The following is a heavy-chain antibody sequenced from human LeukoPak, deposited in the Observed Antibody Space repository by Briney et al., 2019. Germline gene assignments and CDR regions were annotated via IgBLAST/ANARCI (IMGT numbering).Heavy chain of an antibody. CDR2: INPTGGST. V-gene: IGHV1-46*01. CDR3: ARGGYGDYGDHYGFSV. D-gene: IGHD4-17*01. J-gene: IGHJ3*01. CDR1: GYAFTSYY. Sequence: EASVKVSCKASGYAFTSYYIHWVRQAPGQGLECMGRINPTGGSTNYTQKFQGRVTMTRDMSTSTVYMDLSSLRSEDTAVYYCARGGYGDYGDHYGFSVWGQGTMVTVSS.